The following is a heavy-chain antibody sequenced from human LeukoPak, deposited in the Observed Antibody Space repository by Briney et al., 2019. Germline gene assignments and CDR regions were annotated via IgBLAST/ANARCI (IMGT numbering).Heavy chain of an antibody. V-gene: IGHV3-7*01. Sequence: GGSLRLSCAASGFTFSSYWMSWVRQAPGKGLEWVANIKQDGSEKYYVDSVKGRFTISRDNAKNSLYLQMNNLRAEDTAVYYCARDPPGYYDFWSGYYPGEGDYFDYWGQGTLVTVSS. D-gene: IGHD3-3*01. CDR3: ARDPPGYYDFWSGYYPGEGDYFDY. CDR1: GFTFSSYW. CDR2: IKQDGSEK. J-gene: IGHJ4*02.